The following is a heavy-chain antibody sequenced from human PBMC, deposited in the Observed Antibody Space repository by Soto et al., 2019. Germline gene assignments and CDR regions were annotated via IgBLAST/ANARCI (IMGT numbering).Heavy chain of an antibody. J-gene: IGHJ6*02. CDR2: IIPIFGTA. V-gene: IGHV1-69*05. D-gene: IGHD3-3*01. Sequence: GASVKVSCKASGGTFSSYAISWVRQAPGQGLEWMGGIIPIFGTANYAQKLQGRVTMTTDTSTSTAYMELRSLRSDDTAVYYCARETYDFWSGDSGRDVWGQGTTVTVSS. CDR3: ARETYDFWSGDSGRDV. CDR1: GGTFSSYA.